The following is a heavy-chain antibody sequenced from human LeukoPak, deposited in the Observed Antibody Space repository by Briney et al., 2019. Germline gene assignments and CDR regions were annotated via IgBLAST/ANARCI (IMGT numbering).Heavy chain of an antibody. V-gene: IGHV3-53*01. CDR3: ARDLRRPAFYYYGMDV. J-gene: IGHJ6*02. CDR1: GFTVSDNY. CDR2: IYSGGST. Sequence: GGSLRLSCAASGFTVSDNYMSWVRQAPGKGLEWVSVIYSGGSTYHADSAEGRFIISRDESKNTLFLQMNNLRAEDTAVYYCARDLRRPAFYYYGMDVWGQGTTVIVSS.